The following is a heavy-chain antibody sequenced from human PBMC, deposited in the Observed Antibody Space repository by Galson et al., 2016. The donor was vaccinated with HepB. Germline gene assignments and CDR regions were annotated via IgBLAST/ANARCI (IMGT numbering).Heavy chain of an antibody. J-gene: IGHJ3*02. D-gene: IGHD2-2*01. Sequence: SLRLSCAASGFTFSTYWMTWVRQAPGKGLEWVANIKQDGSANYYVDSVKGRFTISRDNAKNSLYLQMNSLRAEDTAVYYCARDPGYCNSINCRGDDFDIWGQGAMVTVSS. V-gene: IGHV3-7*04. CDR3: ARDPGYCNSINCRGDDFDI. CDR1: GFTFSTYW. CDR2: IKQDGSAN.